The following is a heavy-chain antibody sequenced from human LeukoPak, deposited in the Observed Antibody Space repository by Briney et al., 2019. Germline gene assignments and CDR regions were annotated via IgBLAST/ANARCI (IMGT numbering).Heavy chain of an antibody. CDR3: ARTSYGVFDY. Sequence: GGSLRLSCAASGFTFSSYAMHWVRQAPGKGLEWVAVVSYDGSNKYYADSVKGRFTISRDNSKNTLYLQMNSLRAEDTAVYYCARTSYGVFDYWGQGTLVTVSS. CDR1: GFTFSSYA. V-gene: IGHV3-30-3*01. CDR2: VSYDGSNK. J-gene: IGHJ4*02. D-gene: IGHD4-17*01.